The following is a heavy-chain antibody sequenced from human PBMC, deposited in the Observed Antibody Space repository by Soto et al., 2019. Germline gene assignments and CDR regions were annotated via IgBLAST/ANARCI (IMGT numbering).Heavy chain of an antibody. CDR3: ARVMAYDFWSGYLPLLNRYGMDV. Sequence: ASVKVSCKASGYTFTSYGISWVRQAPGQGLEWMGWISAYNGNTNYAQKLQGRVTMTTDTSTSTAYMELRSLRSDDTAVYYCARVMAYDFWSGYLPLLNRYGMDVWGQGTTVTVSS. CDR2: ISAYNGNT. D-gene: IGHD3-3*01. J-gene: IGHJ6*02. CDR1: GYTFTSYG. V-gene: IGHV1-18*01.